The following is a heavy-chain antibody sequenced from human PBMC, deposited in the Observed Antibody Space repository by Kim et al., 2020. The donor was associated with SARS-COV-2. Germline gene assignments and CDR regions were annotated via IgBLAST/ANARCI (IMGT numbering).Heavy chain of an antibody. J-gene: IGHJ4*02. CDR3: AGGGPYYFDY. V-gene: IGHV4-31*02. D-gene: IGHD2-15*01. Sequence: YYRPSLKSRVTISVDTSKHQFSLKLHAVTAADTAVYYCAGGGPYYFDYWGQGTLVTVSS.